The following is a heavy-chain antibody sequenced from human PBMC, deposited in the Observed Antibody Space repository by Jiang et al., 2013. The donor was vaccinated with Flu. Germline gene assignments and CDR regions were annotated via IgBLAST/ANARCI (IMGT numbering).Heavy chain of an antibody. CDR2: FYHSEDK. D-gene: IGHD4-17*01. V-gene: IGHV4-38-2*02. CDR1: LLHQQWLL. Sequence: GPGLVKPSETLSPHLHCLWLLHQQWLLRGAGSGTPPGKGLEWIGHFYHSEDKYYNPSLRGRVSISLHASRNQLSLNLRSVTASDTAVYFCASSTTVTRSQRFDYWGQGAVVTVSS. J-gene: IGHJ4*02. CDR3: ASSTTVTRSQRFDY.